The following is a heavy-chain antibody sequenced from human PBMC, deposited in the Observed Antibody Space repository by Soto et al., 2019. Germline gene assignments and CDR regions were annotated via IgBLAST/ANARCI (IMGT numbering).Heavy chain of an antibody. D-gene: IGHD3-10*01. CDR3: ARGNKGPGHYGPGSQGWYGP. Sequence: QVQLVQSGAEVKKPGSSVKVSCKVSGGTFSSHAINWLRQAPGQGLEWMGVIIPVTDTPNNAEKFQGRVTITADKSTTKVYMELSSLTFDDTAVYVCARGNKGPGHYGPGSQGWYGPWGQGTLVTVSS. CDR2: IIPVTDTP. J-gene: IGHJ5*02. CDR1: GGTFSSHA. V-gene: IGHV1-69*06.